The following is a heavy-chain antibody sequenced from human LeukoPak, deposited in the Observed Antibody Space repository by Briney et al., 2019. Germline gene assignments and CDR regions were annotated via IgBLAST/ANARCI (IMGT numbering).Heavy chain of an antibody. V-gene: IGHV1-18*01. CDR1: GFTFGSYD. J-gene: IGHJ4*02. Sequence: GASVKVSCKTSGFTFGSYDINWVRQAPGQGLEWMGWISGYNGNTNYAQKLQGRVTMTTDTSTSTAYMELRSLRSDDTAVYYCARGLGGSGSYFLTFDYWGQGTLVTVSS. D-gene: IGHD1-26*01. CDR3: ARGLGGSGSYFLTFDY. CDR2: ISGYNGNT.